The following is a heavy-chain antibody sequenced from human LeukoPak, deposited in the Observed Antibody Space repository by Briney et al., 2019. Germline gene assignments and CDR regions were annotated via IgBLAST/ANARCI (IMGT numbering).Heavy chain of an antibody. CDR3: AGERGHLDY. D-gene: IGHD6-25*01. Sequence: GGSLRLSCVVSGFTVGSNYMRWFRQAPGKGLEWVSVIYSGGSTYYADAAKGRLTISRDNYRNTLYLQMNSLRAEDTTVYYCAGERGHLDYWGQGTLVTVSS. J-gene: IGHJ4*02. CDR1: GFTVGSNY. V-gene: IGHV3-66*01. CDR2: IYSGGST.